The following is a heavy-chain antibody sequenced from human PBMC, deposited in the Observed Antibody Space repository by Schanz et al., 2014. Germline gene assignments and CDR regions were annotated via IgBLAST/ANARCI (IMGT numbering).Heavy chain of an antibody. CDR3: ARDSGSHCLVDY. V-gene: IGHV3-48*01. J-gene: IGHJ4*02. CDR1: AFIFRSYS. D-gene: IGHD1-26*01. CDR2: ISRSSSTI. Sequence: EVQLVESGGGLVQPGGSLRLSCAASAFIFRSYSMHWVRQAPGKGLEWVSYISRSSSTIYYADSVRGGFTISRDNAKTSLYLQMNSMRAEATAEYYCARDSGSHCLVDYWGQGTLVTVSS.